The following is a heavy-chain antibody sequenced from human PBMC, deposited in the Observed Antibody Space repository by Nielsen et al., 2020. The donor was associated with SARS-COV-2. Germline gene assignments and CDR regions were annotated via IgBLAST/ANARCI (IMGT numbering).Heavy chain of an antibody. V-gene: IGHV3-48*04. CDR3: ARVRYYGMDV. CDR1: GFTFSSYG. Sequence: GESLKISCAASGFTFSSYGMNWVRQAPGKGLEWVSYISSSGSTIYYADSVKGRFTISRDNAKNSLYLQMNSLRAEDTAVYYCARVRYYGMDVWGQGTTVTVSS. J-gene: IGHJ6*02. CDR2: ISSSGSTI.